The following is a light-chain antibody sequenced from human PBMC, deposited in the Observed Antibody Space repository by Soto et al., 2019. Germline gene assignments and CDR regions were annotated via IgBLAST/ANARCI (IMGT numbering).Light chain of an antibody. J-gene: IGKJ5*01. Sequence: IVLTQYPAPLSFSPWKIATLSFSSSQNISNYLIWYQQKPGQAPTLLMSGASNRASGVPVRFSGSGSGTDFTLTISSLEPEDFAVYYCQQRSNWPPITFGQGTRLEIK. CDR1: QNISNY. V-gene: IGKV3-11*01. CDR3: QQRSNWPPIT. CDR2: GAS.